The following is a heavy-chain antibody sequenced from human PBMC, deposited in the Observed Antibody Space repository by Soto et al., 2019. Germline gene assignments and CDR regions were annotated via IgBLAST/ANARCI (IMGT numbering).Heavy chain of an antibody. D-gene: IGHD5-18*01. J-gene: IGHJ4*02. CDR1: GFTFSSYG. CDR3: AREICRKGGRRTSCSHTGYRYGQAPLSFDY. CDR2: IWYDGSNK. V-gene: IGHV3-33*01. Sequence: PGGSLRLSCAASGFTFSSYGMHWVRQAPGKGLEWVAVIWYDGSNKYYADSVKGRFTISRDNSKNTLYLQMNSLRAEDTAVYYCAREICRKGGRRTSCSHTGYRYGQAPLSFDYWGQGTLVTVSS.